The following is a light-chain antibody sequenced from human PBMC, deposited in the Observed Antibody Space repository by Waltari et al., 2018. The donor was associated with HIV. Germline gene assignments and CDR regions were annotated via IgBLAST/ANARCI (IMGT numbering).Light chain of an antibody. CDR3: QQYDGSPT. CDR1: QSVTSTY. J-gene: IGKJ2*01. Sequence: IVLTQSPRTLYLSPGESATLSCRASQSVTSTYFAWYQQKPGQAPRLLIYGASNRATGIPDRFSGTGSGTDFTLTISRLEPEDSAVYHCQQYDGSPTFGLGTKLEIK. V-gene: IGKV3-20*01. CDR2: GAS.